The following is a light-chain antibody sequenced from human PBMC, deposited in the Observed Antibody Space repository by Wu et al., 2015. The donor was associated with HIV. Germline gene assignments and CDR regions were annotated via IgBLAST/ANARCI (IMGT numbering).Light chain of an antibody. Sequence: DIQMTQSPSSLSASVGDRITITCRASQSISSYLNWYLQKPGKAPKLLIYAASSLQSGVPSRFSGSGSGTDFTLTITSLQPEDFATYYCQQSYSIPYSFGQGTKLEIK. J-gene: IGKJ2*03. CDR3: QQSYSIPYS. CDR2: AAS. CDR1: QSISSY. V-gene: IGKV1-39*01.